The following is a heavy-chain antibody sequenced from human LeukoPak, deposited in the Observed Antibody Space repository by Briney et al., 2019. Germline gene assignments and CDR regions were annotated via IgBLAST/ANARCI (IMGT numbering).Heavy chain of an antibody. Sequence: ASVKVSCKASGYTFTNNYMHWVRQAPGQGLEWMGIINPSDGGTNYAQKFQGRVTLTRDMSTSTVYMELSSLRSEDTDVYYCARYRGITVFGVVMDVWGKGTTVTVSS. D-gene: IGHD3-3*01. CDR3: ARYRGITVFGVVMDV. CDR1: GYTFTNNY. J-gene: IGHJ6*04. CDR2: INPSDGGT. V-gene: IGHV1-46*01.